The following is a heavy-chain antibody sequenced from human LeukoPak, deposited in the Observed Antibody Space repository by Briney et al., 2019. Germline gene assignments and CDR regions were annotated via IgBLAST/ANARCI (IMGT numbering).Heavy chain of an antibody. CDR1: GGSISSSSCY. V-gene: IGHV4-39*01. CDR3: ARVSAVGRVYDY. CDR2: IYYSGST. J-gene: IGHJ4*02. D-gene: IGHD6-13*01. Sequence: SETLSLTCTVSGGSISSSSCYWGWIRQPPGKGLEWIGSIYYSGSTYYNPSLKSRVTISVDTSKNQFSLKLSSVTAADTAVYYCARVSAVGRVYDYWGQGTLVTVSS.